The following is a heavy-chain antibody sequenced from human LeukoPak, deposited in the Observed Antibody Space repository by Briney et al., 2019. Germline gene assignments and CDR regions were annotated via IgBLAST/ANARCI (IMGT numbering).Heavy chain of an antibody. CDR2: INSDGSST. V-gene: IGHV3-74*01. J-gene: IGHJ4*02. D-gene: IGHD4-11*01. CDR1: GFTFSSYW. Sequence: PGGSLRLSCAASGFTFSSYWMHWVRHAPGKGLVWVSRINSDGSSTSYADSVKGRFTISRDNAKNSLDLQMNSLRADDTAIYYCARSKIDYWGQGTLVTVSS. CDR3: ARSKIDY.